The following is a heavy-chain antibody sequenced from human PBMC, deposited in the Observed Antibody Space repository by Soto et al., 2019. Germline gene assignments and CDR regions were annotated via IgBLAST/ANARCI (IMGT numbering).Heavy chain of an antibody. CDR3: TRANFRDIVVVTPLYWFDP. CDR2: IRSKTYGGTT. V-gene: IGHV3-49*04. J-gene: IGHJ5*02. Sequence: GGSLRLSCTASGFTFGDYAMSWVRQAPGKGLEWVGFIRSKTYGGTTEYAASVKGRFTISRDDSKSIAYLQMNSLKTEDTAVYYCTRANFRDIVVVTPLYWFDPWGQGTLVTVSS. CDR1: GFTFGDYA. D-gene: IGHD2-21*02.